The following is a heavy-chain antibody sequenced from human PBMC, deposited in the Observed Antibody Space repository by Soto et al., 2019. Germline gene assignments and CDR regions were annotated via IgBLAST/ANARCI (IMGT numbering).Heavy chain of an antibody. V-gene: IGHV1-18*01. J-gene: IGHJ4*01. Sequence: QVKLVQSGTEVKKPGASMKVSCKASGYSFATSGISWVRQAPGQGLEWMGWISAYNGNTNYDQKLQDRIIMTTDTSTSTADLELRSLRSDDTAVYYCARAGQYYDSSGYADWGHGTLVTVSS. D-gene: IGHD3-22*01. CDR3: ARAGQYYDSSGYAD. CDR1: GYSFATSG. CDR2: ISAYNGNT.